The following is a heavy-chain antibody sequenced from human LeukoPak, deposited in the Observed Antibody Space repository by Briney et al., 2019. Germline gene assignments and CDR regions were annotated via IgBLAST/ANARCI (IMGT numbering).Heavy chain of an antibody. J-gene: IGHJ3*02. CDR2: INHSGST. CDR3: ARETGYSSSWSNAFDI. CDR1: GGSISSGSYY. V-gene: IGHV4-61*10. D-gene: IGHD6-13*01. Sequence: SETLSLTCTVSGGSISSGSYYWSWIRQPAGKGLEWIGEINHSGSTNYNPSLKSRVTISVDTSKNQFSLKLSSVTAADTAVYYCARETGYSSSWSNAFDIWGQGTMVTVSS.